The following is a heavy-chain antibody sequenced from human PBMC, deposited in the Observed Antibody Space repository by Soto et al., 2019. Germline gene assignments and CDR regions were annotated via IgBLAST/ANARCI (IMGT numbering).Heavy chain of an antibody. V-gene: IGHV3-9*01. J-gene: IGHJ4*02. D-gene: IGHD5-18*01. CDR1: GFTFDDYA. CDR2: INWNSAVI. Sequence: EVQLVESGGGLVQPGRSLRLPCVVSGFTFDDYAMHWVRQAPGGGLEWVSGINWNSAVIGYADSVKGRFTISRDNAKNALYLQMTSLRSEDTALYYCARDPSVTAIGRADHWGQGTLVTVSS. CDR3: ARDPSVTAIGRADH.